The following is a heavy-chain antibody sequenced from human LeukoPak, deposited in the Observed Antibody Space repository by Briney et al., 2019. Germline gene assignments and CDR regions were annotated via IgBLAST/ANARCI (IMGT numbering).Heavy chain of an antibody. J-gene: IGHJ4*02. Sequence: SGGSLRLSCAASGFTFSSYSMNWVRQAPGKGLEWVSSISSSSSYIYYADSAKGRFTISRDNAKNSLYLQMNSLRAGDTAVYYCAREPDSSGYYYAYYFDYWGQGTLVTVSS. CDR2: ISSSSSYI. V-gene: IGHV3-21*01. D-gene: IGHD3-22*01. CDR1: GFTFSSYS. CDR3: AREPDSSGYYYAYYFDY.